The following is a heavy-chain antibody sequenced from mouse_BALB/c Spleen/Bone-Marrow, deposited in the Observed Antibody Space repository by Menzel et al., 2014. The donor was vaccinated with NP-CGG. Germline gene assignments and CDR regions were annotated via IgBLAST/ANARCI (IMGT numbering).Heavy chain of an antibody. D-gene: IGHD1-2*01. CDR1: GYTFTSYT. V-gene: IGHV1-4*01. CDR2: INPSSGYT. CDR3: ARFITTATEYFDY. Sequence: VQLQQSGAELARPGASVKMSCKASGYTFTSYTMHWVKQRPGQGLEWIGYINPSSGYTNYNQKFKDKATLTADKSSSTAYMQLSSLPSEDSAVYYCARFITTATEYFDYWGQGTTLTVSS. J-gene: IGHJ2*01.